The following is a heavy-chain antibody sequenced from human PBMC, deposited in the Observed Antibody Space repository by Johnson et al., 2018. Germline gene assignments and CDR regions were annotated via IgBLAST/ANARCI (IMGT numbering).Heavy chain of an antibody. Sequence: QVQLVESGGGVVQPGRSLRLSCAASGFTFSDYYMSWIRQAPGKGLEWVSYISSSGSTIYYADSVKGRFTISRDNAKNSLYLQMNSLRAEDTAVDYWARDSPGGGWPLDAFDIWGQGTMVTVSS. D-gene: IGHD6-19*01. J-gene: IGHJ3*02. CDR3: ARDSPGGGWPLDAFDI. V-gene: IGHV3-11*04. CDR1: GFTFSDYY. CDR2: ISSSGSTI.